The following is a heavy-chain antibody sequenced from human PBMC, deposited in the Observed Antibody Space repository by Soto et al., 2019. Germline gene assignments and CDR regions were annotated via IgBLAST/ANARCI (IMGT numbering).Heavy chain of an antibody. CDR3: AKGSSSVYYYYYGIDV. J-gene: IGHJ6*02. CDR1: GFTFSSYG. V-gene: IGHV3-30*18. D-gene: IGHD6-6*01. CDR2: MSYDGSNK. Sequence: GGSLRLSCAASGFTFSSYGMHWVRQAPGKGLEWVAVMSYDGSNKYYADSVKGRFTISRDNSKNTLYLQMNSLRAEDTAVYYCAKGSSSVYYYYYGIDVWGQGTTVTVLL.